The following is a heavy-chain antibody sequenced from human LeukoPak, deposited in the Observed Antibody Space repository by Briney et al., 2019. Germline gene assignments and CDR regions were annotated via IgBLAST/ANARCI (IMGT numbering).Heavy chain of an antibody. Sequence: PGGSLRLSCATSGFTFSNAWMNWVCQAPGKGLEWVGRIRSNSDGGTIAYAAPVKGRFTLSRDDSKTTLYLQMNSLQTEDTAVYYCATGFYDSTWGQGTLVTVSS. D-gene: IGHD3-22*01. V-gene: IGHV3-15*07. CDR3: ATGFYDST. CDR1: GFTFSNAW. CDR2: IRSNSDGGTI. J-gene: IGHJ5*02.